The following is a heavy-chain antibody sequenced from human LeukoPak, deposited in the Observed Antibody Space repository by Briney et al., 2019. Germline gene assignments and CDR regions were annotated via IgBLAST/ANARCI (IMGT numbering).Heavy chain of an antibody. D-gene: IGHD6-13*01. Sequence: GGSLRLSCAASGFTFTNYAMHWVRQAPGKGLEWVAVILVDGSNKFYAGSVRGRCTISRDNSKNTMSLQMDSLRGEDTAVYYCARDPRTSSTSRNYFESWGQGTLVTVSS. CDR1: GFTFTNYA. CDR3: ARDPRTSSTSRNYFES. CDR2: ILVDGSNK. V-gene: IGHV3-30-3*01. J-gene: IGHJ4*02.